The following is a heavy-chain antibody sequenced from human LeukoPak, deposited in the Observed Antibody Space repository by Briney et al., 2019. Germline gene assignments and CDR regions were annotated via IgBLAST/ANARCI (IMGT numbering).Heavy chain of an antibody. J-gene: IGHJ5*02. D-gene: IGHD3-10*02. CDR3: ARASVPMDYYVSSWFDP. CDR1: GYTFTGYY. Sequence: ASVKVSCKASGYTFTGYYMHWVRQAPGQGLEWMGRINPNSGGTNYAQKFQGRVTMTRDTSISTAYMELSRLRSDDTAVYYCARASVPMDYYVSSWFDPWGQGTLVTVSS. CDR2: INPNSGGT. V-gene: IGHV1-2*06.